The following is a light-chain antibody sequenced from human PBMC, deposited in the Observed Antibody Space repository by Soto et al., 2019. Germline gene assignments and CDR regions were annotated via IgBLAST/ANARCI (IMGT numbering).Light chain of an antibody. CDR3: SSHTPNITL. J-gene: IGLJ2*01. Sequence: QSALTQPASVSASPGQSITISCIGTSSDIGGYSYVSWYQQHPGKAPKLLIRDVNYRPSGISARFSGSKSGNTASLTISGLQAEDEADYYCSSHTPNITLFGGGTKLTVL. V-gene: IGLV2-14*03. CDR2: DVN. CDR1: SSDIGGYSY.